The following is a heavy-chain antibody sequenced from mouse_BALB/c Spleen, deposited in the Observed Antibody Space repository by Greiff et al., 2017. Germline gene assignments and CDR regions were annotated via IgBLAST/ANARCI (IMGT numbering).Heavy chain of an antibody. CDR1: GFTFSSYG. J-gene: IGHJ2*01. CDR2: INSNGGST. Sequence: EVKVVESGGGLVQPGGSLKLSCAASGFTFSSYGMSWVRQTPDKRLELVATINSNGGSTYYPDSVKGRFTISRDNAKNTLYLQMSSLKSEDTAMYYCARDGGLRSFDYWGQGTTLTVSS. V-gene: IGHV5-6-3*01. D-gene: IGHD3-1*01. CDR3: ARDGGLRSFDY.